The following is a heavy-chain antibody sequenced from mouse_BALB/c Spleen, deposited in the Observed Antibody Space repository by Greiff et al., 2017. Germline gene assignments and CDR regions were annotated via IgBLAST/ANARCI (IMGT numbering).Heavy chain of an antibody. Sequence: EVMLVESGGGLVQPGGSRKLSCAASGFTFSSFGMHWVRQAPEKGLEWVAYISSGSSTIYYADTVKGRFTISRDNPKNTLFLQMTSLRSEDTSMYYCARGGEDYAMDYWGQGTSVTVSS. CDR3: ARGGEDYAMDY. CDR1: GFTFSSFG. V-gene: IGHV5-17*02. J-gene: IGHJ4*01. CDR2: ISSGSSTI. D-gene: IGHD2-13*01.